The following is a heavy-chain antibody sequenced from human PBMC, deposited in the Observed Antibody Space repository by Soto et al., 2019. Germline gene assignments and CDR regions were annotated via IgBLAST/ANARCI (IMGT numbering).Heavy chain of an antibody. Sequence: LSLTCTVSGGSISSSSYYWGWIRQPPGKGLEWIGSIYYSGSTYYNPSLKSRVTISVDTSKNQFSLKLSSVTAADTAVYYCARHTYAGRDYDSSGYYYVVAFDIWGQGTMVTVSS. CDR2: IYYSGST. CDR3: ARHTYAGRDYDSSGYYYVVAFDI. D-gene: IGHD3-22*01. J-gene: IGHJ3*02. V-gene: IGHV4-39*01. CDR1: GGSISSSSYY.